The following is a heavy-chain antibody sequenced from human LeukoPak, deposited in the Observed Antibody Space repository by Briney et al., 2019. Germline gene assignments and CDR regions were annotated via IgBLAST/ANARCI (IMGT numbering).Heavy chain of an antibody. CDR1: GFTFSSYE. D-gene: IGHD4/OR15-4a*01. CDR2: ISSSGGTI. J-gene: IGHJ2*01. Sequence: GGSLRLSCAASGFTFSSYEINWVRQAPGKGLEWVSYISSSGGTIYCADSVKGRFTISRDNAKNSLYLQMNSLRAEDTAVYYCARVDYGWYFDLWGRGTLVTVSS. V-gene: IGHV3-48*03. CDR3: ARVDYGWYFDL.